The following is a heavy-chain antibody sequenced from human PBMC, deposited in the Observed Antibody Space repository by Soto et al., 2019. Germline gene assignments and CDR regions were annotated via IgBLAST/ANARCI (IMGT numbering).Heavy chain of an antibody. CDR2: IIPMFGIT. J-gene: IGHJ4*02. Sequence: QVQLVQSGAEVKKPGSSVKVSCNVSGGTLSSYGFNWVRQAPGQGLEWMGGIIPMFGITNHTQKFQDRITISADNSTKTAYMELSSLGADDTAIYSCASARGYGLGNWGQGTLLTVSS. CDR3: ASARGYGLGN. D-gene: IGHD2-15*01. V-gene: IGHV1-69*14. CDR1: GGTLSSYG.